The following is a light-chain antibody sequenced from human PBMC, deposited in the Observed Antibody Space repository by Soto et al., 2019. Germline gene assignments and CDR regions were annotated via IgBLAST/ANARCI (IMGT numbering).Light chain of an antibody. Sequence: QSALTQPRSVSGSPGQSLAISCTGTSSDVGSYNYVSWYQQHPGEAPKLMISDVTKRPSGVPDRFSGSKSGNTASLTISGLQAEDEADYYCCSYAGNYYVFGTGTKLTVL. CDR1: SSDVGSYNY. CDR3: CSYAGNYYV. J-gene: IGLJ1*01. CDR2: DVT. V-gene: IGLV2-11*01.